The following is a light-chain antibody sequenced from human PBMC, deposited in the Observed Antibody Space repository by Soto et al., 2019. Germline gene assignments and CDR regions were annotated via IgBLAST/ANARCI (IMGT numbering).Light chain of an antibody. CDR3: QQYGDLPRT. CDR1: QSVSSSY. V-gene: IGKV3-20*01. J-gene: IGKJ1*01. Sequence: EIVLTQSPGTLSLSPGERATLSCRASQSVSSSYLAWYQQKSGQAPRLLMYGASSRATGISDRFSGSGSGTDFTLTISRLEPEDFAMYYCQQYGDLPRTFGQGTKVEIK. CDR2: GAS.